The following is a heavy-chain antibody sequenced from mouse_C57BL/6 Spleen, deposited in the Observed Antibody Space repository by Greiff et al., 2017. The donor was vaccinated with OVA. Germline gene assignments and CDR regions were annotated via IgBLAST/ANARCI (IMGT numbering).Heavy chain of an antibody. CDR1: GYTFTSYW. V-gene: IGHV1-61*01. CDR3: ARRAYGSSSLAY. CDR2: IYPSDSET. Sequence: VQLQQPGAELVRPGSSVKLSCKASGYTFTSYWMDWVKQRPGQGLEWIGNIYPSDSETHYNQKFKDKATLTVDKSSSTAYMQLSSLTSEDSAVYYCARRAYGSSSLAYWGQGTLVTVSA. D-gene: IGHD1-1*01. J-gene: IGHJ3*01.